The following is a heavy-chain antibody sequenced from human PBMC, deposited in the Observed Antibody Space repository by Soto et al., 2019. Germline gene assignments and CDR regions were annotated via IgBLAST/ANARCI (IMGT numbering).Heavy chain of an antibody. Sequence: VQLVQSGGEVKKPGASVKVSCQTSGYIFSNFGVSWVRQAPGQGLEWLGWVSGNDGSTRYAPNLQGRVTMTTDSATSTAYMELRGLTSDDTAKYYCTRDFGDYRLHYWGQGTLVSVSS. J-gene: IGHJ4*02. V-gene: IGHV1-18*01. CDR3: TRDFGDYRLHY. CDR2: VSGNDGST. CDR1: GYIFSNFG. D-gene: IGHD4-17*01.